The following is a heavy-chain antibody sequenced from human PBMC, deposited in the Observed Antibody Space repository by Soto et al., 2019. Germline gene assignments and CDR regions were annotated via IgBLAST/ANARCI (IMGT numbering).Heavy chain of an antibody. V-gene: IGHV4-59*01. D-gene: IGHD1-1*01. J-gene: IGHJ6*03. CDR3: ARRGGATRLGYYYMDV. CDR2: IYYSGST. Sequence: SETLSLTCTVSGGSISSYYWSWIRQPPGKGLEWIGYIYYSGSTNYNPSLKSRVTISVDTSKNQFSLKLSSVTAADTAVYYCARRGGATRLGYYYMDVWGKGTTVTAP. CDR1: GGSISSYY.